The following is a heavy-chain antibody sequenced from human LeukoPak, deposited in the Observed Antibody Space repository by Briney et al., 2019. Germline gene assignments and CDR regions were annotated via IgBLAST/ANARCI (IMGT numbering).Heavy chain of an antibody. V-gene: IGHV1-69*04. D-gene: IGHD5-12*01. J-gene: IGHJ4*02. CDR3: ARGHIVATIGYFDY. CDR1: GGTFSSYA. Sequence: SVKVSCKASGGTFSSYAISWVRQAPGQGLEWMGRIIPILGIANYAQKFQGRVTITADKSTSTAYMELSSLRSEDTAVYYCARGHIVATIGYFDYWGQGTLVTVSS. CDR2: IIPILGIA.